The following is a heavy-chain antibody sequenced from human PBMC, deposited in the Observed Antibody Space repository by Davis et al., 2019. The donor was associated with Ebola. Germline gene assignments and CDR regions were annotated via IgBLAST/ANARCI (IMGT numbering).Heavy chain of an antibody. Sequence: ESLKISCAASGFTFSSYAMSWVRQAPGKGLAWVSSISGSSSYIFYADSVKGRFTISRDNAKNSLFLQMNSLRAEDTAVYYCARDTPIATTGALTYWGQGTLVTVSS. V-gene: IGHV3-21*01. CDR3: ARDTPIATTGALTY. CDR2: ISGSSSYI. J-gene: IGHJ4*02. CDR1: GFTFSSYA. D-gene: IGHD6-13*01.